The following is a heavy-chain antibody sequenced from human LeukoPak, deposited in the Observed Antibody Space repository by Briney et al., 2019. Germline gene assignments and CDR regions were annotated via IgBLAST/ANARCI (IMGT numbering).Heavy chain of an antibody. V-gene: IGHV4-4*07. CDR3: ARDFGGAAAGTGWYYFDY. CDR2: IYTSGST. Sequence: SETLSLTCTVSGGSISSYYWSWIRQPAGKGLEWIGRIYTSGSTNYNPSLKSRVTISVDTSKNQFSLKLSSVTAADTAVYYCARDFGGAAAGTGWYYFDYWGQGTLVTVSS. J-gene: IGHJ4*02. CDR1: GGSISSYY. D-gene: IGHD6-13*01.